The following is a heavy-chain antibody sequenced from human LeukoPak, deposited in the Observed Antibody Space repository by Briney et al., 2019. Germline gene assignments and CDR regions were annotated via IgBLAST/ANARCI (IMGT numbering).Heavy chain of an antibody. Sequence: GGSLRLSCAASGFTFTSYGMHWVRQAPGKGLEWVAVISYDGSNKYYADSVKGRFTISRDNSKNTLYLQMNSLRAEDTAVYYCAKAYSSDAFDIWGQGTMVTVSS. J-gene: IGHJ3*02. D-gene: IGHD3-22*01. CDR2: ISYDGSNK. CDR1: GFTFTSYG. V-gene: IGHV3-30*18. CDR3: AKAYSSDAFDI.